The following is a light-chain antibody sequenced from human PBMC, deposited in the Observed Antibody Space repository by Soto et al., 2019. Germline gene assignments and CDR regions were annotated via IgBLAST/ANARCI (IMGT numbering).Light chain of an antibody. J-gene: IGLJ1*01. CDR2: DVS. CDR1: ISDVGGYNY. CDR3: FSYAGNYYV. Sequence: QSALTQPRSVSGSPGQSVTISCTGTISDVGGYNYVSWYQQHPGKAPKLMIFDVSKRPSGVPDRFSGSKSGNTASLTISGLQAEDEADYYCFSYAGNYYVFGTGTKV. V-gene: IGLV2-11*01.